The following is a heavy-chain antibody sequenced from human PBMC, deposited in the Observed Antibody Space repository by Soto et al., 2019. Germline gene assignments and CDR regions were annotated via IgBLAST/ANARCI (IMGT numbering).Heavy chain of an antibody. CDR1: GFTFSSYE. J-gene: IGHJ4*02. D-gene: IGHD1-26*01. Sequence: EVQLVESGGGLVQPGGSLRLSCAASGFTFSSYEMNWVRQAPGKGLEWVSYISSSGSTIYYADSVKGRFTISRDNAKNSLYLQMNSLRAEDTAVYYCARVPPYSGSFLFDYWGQGTLVTVSS. CDR2: ISSSGSTI. V-gene: IGHV3-48*03. CDR3: ARVPPYSGSFLFDY.